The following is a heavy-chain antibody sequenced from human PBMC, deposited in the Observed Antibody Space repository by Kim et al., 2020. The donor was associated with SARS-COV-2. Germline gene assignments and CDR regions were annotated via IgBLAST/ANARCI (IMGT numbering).Heavy chain of an antibody. Sequence: SETLSLTCTVSGGSISSSSYYWGWIRQPPGKGLEWIGSIYYSGSTYYNPSLKSRVTISVDTSKNQFSLKLSSVTAADTAVYYCARPNHTSKRAPVIRGK. CDR3: ARPNHTSKRAPVI. V-gene: IGHV4-39*01. D-gene: IGHD2-2*01. CDR2: IYYSGST. CDR1: GGSISSSSYY. J-gene: IGHJ6*03.